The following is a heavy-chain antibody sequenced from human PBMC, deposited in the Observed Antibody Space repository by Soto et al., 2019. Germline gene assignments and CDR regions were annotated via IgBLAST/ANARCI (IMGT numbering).Heavy chain of an antibody. J-gene: IGHJ6*03. CDR1: GFTFSGSA. CDR2: IRSKPNNYAT. V-gene: IGHV3-73*01. D-gene: IGHD3-3*01. Sequence: EVQLVESGGGLVQPGGSLKLSCAACGFTFSGSAMHWVRQASGKGLEWVGRIRSKPNNYATAYGASVKGRFTISRDDSKNTAYLQMNSLNTEDTAVYYCSRQASDFWSGKPQYYMDVWGKGTTVTVSS. CDR3: SRQASDFWSGKPQYYMDV.